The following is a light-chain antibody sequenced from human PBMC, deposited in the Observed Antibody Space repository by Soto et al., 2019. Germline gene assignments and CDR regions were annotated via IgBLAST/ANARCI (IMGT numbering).Light chain of an antibody. J-gene: IGLJ1*01. CDR1: KFGDKY. V-gene: IGLV3-1*01. CDR3: QVWDSDAVLYV. Sequence: SYELTQPPSVSVSPGQTASISCSGHKFGDKYVCWYQQKPGQSPLLVINRDDRRPPGIPERFSGSSSGNTATLTISGTQAVDEADYFCQVWDSDAVLYVFGAGTKLTVL. CDR2: RDD.